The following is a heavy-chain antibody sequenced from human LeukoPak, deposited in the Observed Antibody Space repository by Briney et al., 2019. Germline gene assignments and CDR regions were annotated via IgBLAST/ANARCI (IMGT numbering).Heavy chain of an antibody. CDR2: MSGSGGMT. CDR1: GGSFSGFY. CDR3: AKGPFFYYDASGYNYFDF. D-gene: IGHD3-22*01. Sequence: ETLSLTCAVYGGSFSGFYWSWIRHVPGKGLEWVSAMSGSGGMTYSADSVKGRFTMSRDNSKETLYLQMNSLRAEDTAVYYCAKGPFFYYDASGYNYFDFWGQGTLVTVSS. J-gene: IGHJ4*02. V-gene: IGHV3-23*01.